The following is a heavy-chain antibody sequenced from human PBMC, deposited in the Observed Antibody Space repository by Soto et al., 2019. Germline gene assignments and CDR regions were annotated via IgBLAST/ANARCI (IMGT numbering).Heavy chain of an antibody. CDR2: INHSGSN. Sequence: QVQLQQWGAGLLKPSETLSLTCAVYGGSFSGYYWSWIRQPPGKGLEWIGEINHSGSNNYNPSLRSRVTISVDTSKSQFSLKLSSVTAADTDVYYCASRYGDYDDWGQGALVTVSS. J-gene: IGHJ4*02. V-gene: IGHV4-34*01. CDR3: ASRYGDYDD. CDR1: GGSFSGYY. D-gene: IGHD4-17*01.